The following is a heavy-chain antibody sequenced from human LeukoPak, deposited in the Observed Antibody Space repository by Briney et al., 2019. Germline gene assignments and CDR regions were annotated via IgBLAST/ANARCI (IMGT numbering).Heavy chain of an antibody. D-gene: IGHD4-23*01. J-gene: IGHJ3*02. CDR1: GFTFSDYA. CDR2: VWYGGGNE. CDR3: AKDAYGGNGGGAFDI. Sequence: PGGSLRLSCAASGFTFSDYAMHWVRQAPGKGLEWVAVVWYGGGNEKYADSVKGRFTISRDNARNSLYLQMNSLRAEDTAVYYCAKDAYGGNGGGAFDIWGQGTMVTVSS. V-gene: IGHV3-33*03.